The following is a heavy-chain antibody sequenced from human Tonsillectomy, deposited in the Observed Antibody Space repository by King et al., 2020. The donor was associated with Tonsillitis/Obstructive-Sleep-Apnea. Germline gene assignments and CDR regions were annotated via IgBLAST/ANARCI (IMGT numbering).Heavy chain of an antibody. V-gene: IGHV5-51*01. D-gene: IGHD3-10*01. CDR3: ARQEGVGEFGSKYYYSYGMDV. J-gene: IGHJ6*02. CDR1: GYSFTSYW. CDR2: IYPGDSDT. Sequence: QLVQSGAEVKKPGESLKISCKGSGYSFTSYWIGWVRQMPGKGLEWMGIIYPGDSDTRYSPSFQGQVTISADKSISTAYLQWSSLKASDTAMYYCARQEGVGEFGSKYYYSYGMDVWGQGTTVTVSS.